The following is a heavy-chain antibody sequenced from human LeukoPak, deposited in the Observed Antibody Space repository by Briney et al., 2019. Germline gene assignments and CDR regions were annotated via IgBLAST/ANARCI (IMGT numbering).Heavy chain of an antibody. CDR1: GFTFDDYA. CDR3: AKDRKRFIVVVVEGMDV. CDR2: ISWNSGSI. V-gene: IGHV3-9*01. D-gene: IGHD2-15*01. J-gene: IGHJ6*02. Sequence: GRSLRLSCAASGFTFDDYAMHWVRQAPGKGLEWVSGISWNSGSIGYADSVKGRFTISRDNSKNTLYLQMNSLRAEDTAVYYCAKDRKRFIVVVVEGMDVWGQGTTVTVSS.